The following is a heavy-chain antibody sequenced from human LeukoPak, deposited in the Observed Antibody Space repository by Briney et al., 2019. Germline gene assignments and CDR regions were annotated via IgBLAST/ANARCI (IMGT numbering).Heavy chain of an antibody. Sequence: GGSLRLSCAASGFTFSSYSMNWVRQAPGKGLEWVSYISSSSSTIYYADSVKGRFTISRDNAKNSLYLQMNSLRAEDTAVYYCARESIVATSPQIYWGQGTLVTVSS. V-gene: IGHV3-48*04. CDR2: ISSSSSTI. D-gene: IGHD5-12*01. J-gene: IGHJ4*02. CDR1: GFTFSSYS. CDR3: ARESIVATSPQIY.